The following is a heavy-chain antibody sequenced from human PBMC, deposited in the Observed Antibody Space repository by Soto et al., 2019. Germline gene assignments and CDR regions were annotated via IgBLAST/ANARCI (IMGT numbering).Heavy chain of an antibody. CDR3: TRDGGGRYYGGFDY. Sequence: GWSLRVSCVISGFNFDTYWMHRVRLAPGEGVVWVSRINSVGTKTDYADSGKSRFTISRDNAKKTLYLEMSSLRGHDTADYYCTRDGGGRYYGGFDYWGQGTLVTVSS. D-gene: IGHD1-26*01. J-gene: IGHJ4*02. V-gene: IGHV3-74*01. CDR2: INSVGTKT. CDR1: GFNFDTYW.